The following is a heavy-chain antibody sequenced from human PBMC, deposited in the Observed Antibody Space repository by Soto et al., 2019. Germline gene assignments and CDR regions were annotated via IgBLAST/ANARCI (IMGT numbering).Heavy chain of an antibody. V-gene: IGHV3-66*01. D-gene: IGHD6-6*01. Sequence: GGSLRLSCAASGFTVSSNYMSWVRQAPGKGLEWVSVIYSGGSTYYADSVKGRFTISRDNSKNTLYLQMNSLRAEDTAVYYCASGLSSSSFYYFDYWGQGTLVTVSS. CDR1: GFTVSSNY. J-gene: IGHJ4*02. CDR2: IYSGGST. CDR3: ASGLSSSSFYYFDY.